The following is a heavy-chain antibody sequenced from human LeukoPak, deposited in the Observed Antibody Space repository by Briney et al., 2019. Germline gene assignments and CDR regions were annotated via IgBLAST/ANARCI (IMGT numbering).Heavy chain of an antibody. V-gene: IGHV3-23*01. CDR2: ISGSGGST. CDR1: GFTFSSYA. Sequence: GGSLRLSCAASGFTFSSYAMSWVRQAPGKGLEWGPAISGSGGSTYYADSVKGRFTISRDNSKNTLYLQMNSLRAEDTAVYYCAKIDLGGFDYWGQGTLVTVSS. CDR3: AKIDLGGFDY. J-gene: IGHJ4*02. D-gene: IGHD2-15*01.